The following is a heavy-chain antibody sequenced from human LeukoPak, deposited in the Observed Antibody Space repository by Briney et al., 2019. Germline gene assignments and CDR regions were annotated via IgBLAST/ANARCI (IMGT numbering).Heavy chain of an antibody. D-gene: IGHD6-6*01. CDR3: AKDLEYSPAANYYFDY. J-gene: IGHJ4*02. CDR1: GFTFSSYG. CDR2: IWYDGSNK. Sequence: GRSLRLSCAAPGFTFSSYGMHWVRQAPGKGLEWVAVIWYDGSNKYYADSVKGRFTISRDNSKNTLYLQMNSLRAEDTAVYYCAKDLEYSPAANYYFDYWGQGTLVTVSS. V-gene: IGHV3-33*06.